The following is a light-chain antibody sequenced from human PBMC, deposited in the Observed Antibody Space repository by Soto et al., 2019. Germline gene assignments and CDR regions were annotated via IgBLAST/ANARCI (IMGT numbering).Light chain of an antibody. CDR1: QSVSSSY. V-gene: IGKV3D-20*02. J-gene: IGKJ1*01. CDR2: GAS. Sequence: EIVLTQSPGTLSLSPLERSTLSFSSSQSVSSSYLAWYQQKPGQAPRLLIYGASSRATDIPDRYSGSGSGTDFTLTISRLEPEDFAVYYCQQRSNWPWTFGQGTKVDIK. CDR3: QQRSNWPWT.